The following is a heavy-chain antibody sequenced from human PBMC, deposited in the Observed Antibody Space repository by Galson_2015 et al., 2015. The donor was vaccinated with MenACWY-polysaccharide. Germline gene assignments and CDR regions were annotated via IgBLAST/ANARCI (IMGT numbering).Heavy chain of an antibody. J-gene: IGHJ4*02. D-gene: IGHD3-3*02. Sequence: SETLSLTCTVSGASMNSYNWWHWVRQSPGTGLEWIGEIYNSGSANYNPSLNSRVSISIDRSKNQFSLRLTSVTAADTAVYYCARDLLEELDYWGQGTLVTVSS. CDR3: ARDLLEELDY. V-gene: IGHV4-4*02. CDR1: GASMNSYNW. CDR2: IYNSGSA.